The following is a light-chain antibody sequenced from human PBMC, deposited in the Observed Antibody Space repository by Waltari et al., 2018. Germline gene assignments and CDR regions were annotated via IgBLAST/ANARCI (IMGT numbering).Light chain of an antibody. CDR3: QQYNNWPPWT. V-gene: IGKV3-15*01. Sequence: EIVMTQSPATLSVSPGEDATLSCRASQRVRSNLAWSQQKPGQAPRLLISGASTRATGNPARCSGSGSGTEFTLTISSLQSEDLAVYYCQQYNNWPPWTFGQGTKVEIK. J-gene: IGKJ1*01. CDR2: GAS. CDR1: QRVRSN.